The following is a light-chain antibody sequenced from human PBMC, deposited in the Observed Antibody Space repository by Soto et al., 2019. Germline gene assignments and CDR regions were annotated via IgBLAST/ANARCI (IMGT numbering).Light chain of an antibody. Sequence: EIVLTQSPGTLSLSPGDTATLSCRASENMRRSHSAWYQQTPGQAPSLLIYGVSARATGIPDRFSGSGSVTDFTLTISRLEPEDFAVYYCQRYETSWTFGQGTKVEIK. CDR2: GVS. J-gene: IGKJ1*01. V-gene: IGKV3-20*01. CDR3: QRYETSWT. CDR1: ENMRRSH.